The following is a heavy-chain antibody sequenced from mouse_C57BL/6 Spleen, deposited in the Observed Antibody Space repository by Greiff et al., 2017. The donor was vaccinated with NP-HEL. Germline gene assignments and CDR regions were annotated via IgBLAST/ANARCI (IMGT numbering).Heavy chain of an antibody. V-gene: IGHV5-6*01. CDR3: ARPYDYDGGYYFDY. D-gene: IGHD2-4*01. Sequence: EVNLVESGGDLVKPGGSLKLSCAASGFTFSSYGMSWVRQTPDKRLEWVATISSGGSYTYYPDSVKGRFTISRDNAKNTLYLQMSSLKSEDTAMYYCARPYDYDGGYYFDYWGQGTTLTVSS. J-gene: IGHJ2*01. CDR1: GFTFSSYG. CDR2: ISSGGSYT.